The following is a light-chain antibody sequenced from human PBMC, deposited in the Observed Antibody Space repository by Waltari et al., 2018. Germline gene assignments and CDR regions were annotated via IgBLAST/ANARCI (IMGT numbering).Light chain of an antibody. CDR3: ASWDDSHYV. V-gene: IGLV1-47*01. J-gene: IGLJ1*01. Sequence: QSVLTQPPSASGTPGQRVTTSCSASSSNPGTTYLYWYQHLPGTAPKLLIYRNNERPSRVPDRFSASKYGTSASLVISGLRSEDEAVYYCASWDDSHYVFGPGTTVTVL. CDR1: SSNPGTTY. CDR2: RNN.